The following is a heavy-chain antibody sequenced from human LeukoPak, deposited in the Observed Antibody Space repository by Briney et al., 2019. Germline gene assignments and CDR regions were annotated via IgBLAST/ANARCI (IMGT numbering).Heavy chain of an antibody. V-gene: IGHV4-39*01. Sequence: SETLSLTCTVSGGSISSYSYYWGWIRQPPGKGLEWIGSMYHNGSTYYNPSLKSRVTISVDTSKNQFSLRLSSVTATDTAVYYCARASYSYDINGWVPFDYWGQGTLVTVSS. CDR3: ARASYSYDINGWVPFDY. J-gene: IGHJ4*02. D-gene: IGHD3-22*01. CDR2: MYHNGST. CDR1: GGSISSYSYY.